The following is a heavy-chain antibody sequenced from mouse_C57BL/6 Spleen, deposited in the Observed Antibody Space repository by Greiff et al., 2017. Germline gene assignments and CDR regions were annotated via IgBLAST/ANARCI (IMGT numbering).Heavy chain of an antibody. CDR2: INYDGSST. J-gene: IGHJ2*01. V-gene: IGHV5-16*01. CDR3: ARDPHYGSSSLFDY. Sequence: EVKVVESEGGLVQPGSSMKLSCTASGFTFSDYYMAWVRQVPEKGLEWVANINYDGSSTYYLDSLKSRFIISRDNAKNILYLQMSSLKSEDTATYYCARDPHYGSSSLFDYWGQGTTLTVSS. CDR1: GFTFSDYY. D-gene: IGHD1-1*01.